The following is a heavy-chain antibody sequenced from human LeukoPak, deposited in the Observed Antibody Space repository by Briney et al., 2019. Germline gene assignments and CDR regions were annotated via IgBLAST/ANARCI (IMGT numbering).Heavy chain of an antibody. V-gene: IGHV4-39*07. CDR1: GGSISSSSYY. D-gene: IGHD3-3*01. CDR3: ARDCPEWLLAPGWFDP. J-gene: IGHJ5*02. CDR2: IYYSGST. Sequence: SETLSLTCTVSGGSISSSSYYWGWLRQPPGKGLEWIGSIYYSGSTYYNPSLKSRVTISVDTSKNQFSLKLSSVTAADTAVYYCARDCPEWLLAPGWFDPWGQGTLVTVSS.